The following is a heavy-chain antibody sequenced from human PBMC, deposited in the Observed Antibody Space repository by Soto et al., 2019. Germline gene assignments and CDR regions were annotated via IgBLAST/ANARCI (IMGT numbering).Heavy chain of an antibody. CDR3: ARRHSLGELSP. V-gene: IGHV2-5*02. J-gene: IGHJ5*02. CDR2: IYWDDSK. Sequence: QITLKESGPTLVQPTQTLTLTCTFSGFSLSTSGVGVGWIRQPPGKALEWLALIYWDDSKRYSPSLKSRLTITKDTSKTQVVLTMTNMDPVDTATYYCARRHSLGELSPWGQGTLVTVSS. D-gene: IGHD3-16*02. CDR1: GFSLSTSGVG.